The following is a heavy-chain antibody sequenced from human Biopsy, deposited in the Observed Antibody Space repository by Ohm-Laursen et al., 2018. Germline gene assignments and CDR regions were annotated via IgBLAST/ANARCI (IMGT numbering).Heavy chain of an antibody. V-gene: IGHV1-18*01. J-gene: IGHJ4*02. D-gene: IGHD2/OR15-2a*01. CDR3: ARVFRTSTTCYGLLDN. CDR2: ISPYNDKT. CDR1: GYTFTSYD. Sequence: AASVKVSCKASGYTFTSYDISWVRQAPGQGLEWMGWISPYNDKTSYPPKLQDRVTMTADTSTNTAHMELRSLRSDDTAVYYCARVFRTSTTCYGLLDNWGQGTVVTVSS.